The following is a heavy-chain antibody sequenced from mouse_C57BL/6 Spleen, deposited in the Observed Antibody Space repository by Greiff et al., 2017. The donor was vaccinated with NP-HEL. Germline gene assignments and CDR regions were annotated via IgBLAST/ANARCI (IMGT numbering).Heavy chain of an antibody. CDR2: INYDGSST. D-gene: IGHD2-3*01. CDR3: ARDRGDDYWYFDV. CDR1: GFTFSDYY. J-gene: IGHJ1*03. V-gene: IGHV5-16*01. Sequence: EVQLVESEGGLVQPGSSMKLSCTASGFTFSDYYMAWVRQVPEKGLEWVANINYDGSSTYYLDSLKSRFIISRDNAKNILYLQMSSLKSEDTATYYCARDRGDDYWYFDVWGTGTTVTVSS.